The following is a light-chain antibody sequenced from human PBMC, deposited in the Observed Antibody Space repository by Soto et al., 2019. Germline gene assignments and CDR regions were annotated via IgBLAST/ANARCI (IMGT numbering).Light chain of an antibody. Sequence: QSVLTQPPSASGTPGQRVSISCSGYSSSIGTNFVYWYQQLPGTAPKLIIYEVTKRPSGVSTRFSGSKSGNTASLTISGLQAVDEADYYCCSFADFTYVFGTGTKVTVL. CDR2: EVT. CDR1: SSSIGTNF. CDR3: CSFADFTYV. J-gene: IGLJ1*01. V-gene: IGLV1-47*01.